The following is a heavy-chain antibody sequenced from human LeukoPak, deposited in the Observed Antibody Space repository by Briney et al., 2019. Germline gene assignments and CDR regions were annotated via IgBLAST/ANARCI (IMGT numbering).Heavy chain of an antibody. CDR3: AKLGKIQLWANDAFDI. CDR2: ISGSGGST. D-gene: IGHD5-18*01. CDR1: GLTFSSYA. V-gene: IGHV3-23*01. J-gene: IGHJ3*02. Sequence: PGGSLRLSCAASGLTFSSYAMSWVRQAPGKGLEWVSAISGSGGSTYYADSVKGRFTISRDNSKNTLYLQMNSLRAEDTAVYYCAKLGKIQLWANDAFDIWGQGTMVTVSS.